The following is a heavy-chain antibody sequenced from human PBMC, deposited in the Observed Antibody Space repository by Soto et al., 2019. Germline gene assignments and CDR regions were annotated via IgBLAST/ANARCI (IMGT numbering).Heavy chain of an antibody. Sequence: SETLSPTCVVSSFTSNYYWGWMRQPPGKGLEWIGSVYHSGITYYNPSLKGRVAISIDRSNSQFSMRLNSVTGADTAMYYCARLRGSHFDMDVWGQGTTVTVSS. V-gene: IGHV4-38-2*01. J-gene: IGHJ6*02. CDR3: ARLRGSHFDMDV. CDR2: VYHSGIT. CDR1: SFTSNYY.